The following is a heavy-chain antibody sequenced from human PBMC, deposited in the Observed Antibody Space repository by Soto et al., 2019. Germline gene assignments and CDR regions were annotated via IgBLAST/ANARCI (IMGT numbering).Heavy chain of an antibody. CDR1: GGSISSSSYY. CDR2: IYYSGST. Sequence: TLSLTCTVSGGSISSSSYYWGWIRQPPGKGLEWIGSIYYSGSTYYNPSLKSRVTISVDTSKNQFSLKLSSVTAADTAVYYCARHHLWFGEFVWFDPWGQGTLVTVYS. CDR3: ARHHLWFGEFVWFDP. J-gene: IGHJ5*02. V-gene: IGHV4-39*01. D-gene: IGHD3-10*01.